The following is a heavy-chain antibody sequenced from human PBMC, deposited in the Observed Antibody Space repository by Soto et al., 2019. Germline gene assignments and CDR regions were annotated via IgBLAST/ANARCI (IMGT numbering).Heavy chain of an antibody. Sequence: SDTLSLTCTVSGGSISSYYWSWIRQPPGKGLEWIGYIYYSGSTNYNPSLKSRVTISVDTSKNQFSLKLSSVTAADTAVYYCARGELRHYYYGMDVWGQGTTVTVSS. D-gene: IGHD1-7*01. V-gene: IGHV4-59*01. J-gene: IGHJ6*02. CDR1: GGSISSYY. CDR2: IYYSGST. CDR3: ARGELRHYYYGMDV.